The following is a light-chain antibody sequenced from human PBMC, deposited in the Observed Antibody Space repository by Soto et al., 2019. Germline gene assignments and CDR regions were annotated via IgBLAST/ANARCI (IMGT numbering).Light chain of an antibody. V-gene: IGLV1-47*01. J-gene: IGLJ2*01. CDR1: SSNIGSNY. CDR2: RNN. Sequence: QSVLTQPPSASGTPGQRVTISWSGSSSNIGSNYVYWYQQLPGTAPKLLIYRNNQRPSGVPDRFSGSKSGTSASLAISGLRFEDEADYYCAAWDDSLSGVVFGGGTKVTVL. CDR3: AAWDDSLSGVV.